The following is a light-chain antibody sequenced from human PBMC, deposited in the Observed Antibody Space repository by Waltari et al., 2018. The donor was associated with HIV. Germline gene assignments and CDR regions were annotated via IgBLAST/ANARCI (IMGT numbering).Light chain of an antibody. V-gene: IGLV2-14*01. Sequence: QSALTQPASVSGSPGQSITISCSGTSTDIDIYNFVSWYRQFPGKAPQLLISDVHSLPVGIPLRFSGSKSGSAASLTISGLQTDDEADYYCSSYTRSHTLVFGGGTKLTVL. CDR1: STDIDIYNF. CDR2: DVH. CDR3: SSYTRSHTLV. J-gene: IGLJ2*01.